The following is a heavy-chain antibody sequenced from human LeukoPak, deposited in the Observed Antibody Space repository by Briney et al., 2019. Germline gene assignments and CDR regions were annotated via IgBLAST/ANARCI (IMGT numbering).Heavy chain of an antibody. D-gene: IGHD3-9*01. CDR3: ARGLGDYNTDWFPVSGY. CDR2: MNPGSGDA. V-gene: IGHV1-8*01. Sequence: ASVKVSCKASGYTFTTHDLTWVRQATGQGLEWMGWMNPGSGDAAYAQKFQGRVTMTRDTSMSTAYMELNSLGSEDTAIYYCARGLGDYNTDWFPVSGYWGQGTPVTVSS. J-gene: IGHJ4*02. CDR1: GYTFTTHD.